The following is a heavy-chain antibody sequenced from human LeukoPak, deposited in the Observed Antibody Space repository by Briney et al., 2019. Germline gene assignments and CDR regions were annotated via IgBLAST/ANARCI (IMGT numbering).Heavy chain of an antibody. CDR3: ASYSGSYYDFDY. CDR2: IYHSGST. Sequence: PSGTLSLTCAVSGGSISSSNWWSWVRQPPGKGLEWIGEIYHSGSTNYNPSLKSRVTISVDKSKNQFPLKLSSVTAADTAVYYCASYSGSYYDFDYWGQGTLVTVSS. D-gene: IGHD1-26*01. V-gene: IGHV4-4*02. CDR1: GGSISSSNW. J-gene: IGHJ4*02.